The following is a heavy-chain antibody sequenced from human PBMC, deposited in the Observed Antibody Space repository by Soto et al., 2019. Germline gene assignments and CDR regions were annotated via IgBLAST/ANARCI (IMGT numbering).Heavy chain of an antibody. D-gene: IGHD3-22*01. J-gene: IGHJ5*02. CDR2: IIPIIGII. Sequence: QVQLVQSGAEVKKPGSSVKVSCKASGGTFSTYTITWVRQAPGQGLEWMGRIIPIIGIINYAQKFQGRVTITADKFTGTAYMELTRLISDDTAVYYCAGDPAYHYNDSHASSYPWGQGTLVTVSS. CDR1: GGTFSTYT. CDR3: AGDPAYHYNDSHASSYP. V-gene: IGHV1-69*08.